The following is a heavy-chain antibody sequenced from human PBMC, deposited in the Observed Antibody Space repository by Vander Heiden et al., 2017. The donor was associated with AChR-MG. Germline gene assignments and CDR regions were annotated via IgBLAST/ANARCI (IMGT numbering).Heavy chain of an antibody. D-gene: IGHD3-10*01. J-gene: IGHJ5*02. CDR2: ISGSGDST. V-gene: IGHV3-23*01. Sequence: EVQLLESGGGLVQPGGSLRLSCAASGFTFSSSAMSWVRQAPGKGLEWVSAISGSGDSTYYADSVKGRFTISRDTSKKTLSLQMNSLRVEDTAVYFCAKAGDSGTFSRLFPSWFDPWGQGTLGTVSS. CDR1: GFTFSSSA. CDR3: AKAGDSGTFSRLFPSWFDP.